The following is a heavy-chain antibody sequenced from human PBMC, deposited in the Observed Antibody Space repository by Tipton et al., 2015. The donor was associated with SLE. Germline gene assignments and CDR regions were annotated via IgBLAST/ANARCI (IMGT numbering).Heavy chain of an antibody. CDR1: GFTFGDYV. CDR2: IRSKNYGALT. Sequence: SLRLSCTTSGFTFGDYVLSWVRQAPGKGLEWVRFIRSKNYGALTQHAASVEGRFTISRGDSKSIAYLQKNSLKTEDTAVYYCARAPHPYCSSSNGPLDNWSQGMVVTVSS. D-gene: IGHD2-2*01. J-gene: IGHJ4*02. CDR3: ARAPHPYCSSSNGPLDN. V-gene: IGHV3-49*04.